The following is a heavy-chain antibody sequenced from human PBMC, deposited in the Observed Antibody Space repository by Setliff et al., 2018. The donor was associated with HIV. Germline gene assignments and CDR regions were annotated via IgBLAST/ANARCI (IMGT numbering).Heavy chain of an antibody. CDR3: ARGSIGFCSGMTNCQSLFDI. Sequence: GGSLRLSCATSGFTFNKYWMTWVRQAPGKGLEWVATIQQDGNEKYYVDSVRGRFIVSRDNRRKVLHLQMSSLRVEDTAVYYCARGSIGFCSGMTNCQSLFDIWGQGTMVTVSS. CDR1: GFTFNKYW. J-gene: IGHJ3*02. CDR2: IQQDGNEK. D-gene: IGHD2-15*01. V-gene: IGHV3-7*03.